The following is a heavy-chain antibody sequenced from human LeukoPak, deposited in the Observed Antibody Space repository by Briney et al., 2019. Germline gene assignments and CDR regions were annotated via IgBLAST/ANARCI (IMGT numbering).Heavy chain of an antibody. V-gene: IGHV3-21*04. D-gene: IGHD3-22*01. Sequence: GGSLRLSCAASGFIFNSHSMNWVRQAPGKGLEWVSSISSSSSYIYYADSVKGRFTISRDNSKNTLYLQMNSLRAEDTAVYYCAKNLGRGGYYSGYWGQGTLVTVSS. J-gene: IGHJ4*02. CDR3: AKNLGRGGYYSGY. CDR1: GFIFNSHS. CDR2: ISSSSSYI.